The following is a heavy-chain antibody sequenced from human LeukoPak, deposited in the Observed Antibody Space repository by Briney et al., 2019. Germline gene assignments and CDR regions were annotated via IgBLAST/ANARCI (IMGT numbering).Heavy chain of an antibody. CDR1: GGSFSGYY. D-gene: IGHD3-22*01. CDR3: ARGQGTYYYDSSGFPVSYYFDY. V-gene: IGHV4-34*01. Sequence: SETLSLTCAVYGGSFSGYYWSWIRQPPGKGLEWIGEINHSGSTNYNPSLKSRVTISVDTSKNQFSLKLSSVTAADTAVYYCARGQGTYYYDSSGFPVSYYFDYWGLGTLVTVSS. J-gene: IGHJ4*02. CDR2: INHSGST.